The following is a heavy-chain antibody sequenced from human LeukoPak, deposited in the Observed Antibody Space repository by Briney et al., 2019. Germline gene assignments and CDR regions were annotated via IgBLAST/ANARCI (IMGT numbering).Heavy chain of an antibody. CDR2: INYRGTT. D-gene: IGHD1-26*01. V-gene: IGHV4-59*08. Sequence: PSETLSLTCTVSGDSITCDYWSWIRQPPGKGLEWIGFINYRGTTSYNPSLTSRVAISRDMSKNQFALSLNSVSAADTAVYYCARYRDADRDISLDIWGQGTLVTVSS. CDR3: ARYRDADRDISLDI. J-gene: IGHJ4*02. CDR1: GDSITCDY.